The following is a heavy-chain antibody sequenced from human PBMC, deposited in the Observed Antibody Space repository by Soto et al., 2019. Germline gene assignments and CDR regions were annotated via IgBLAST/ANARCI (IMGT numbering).Heavy chain of an antibody. CDR2: ISSSGTYT. V-gene: IGHV3-11*06. CDR1: GFTFSDYY. Sequence: GGSLRLSCAASGFTFSDYYMSWIRQARGKGLEWVSYISSSGTYTDYADSVKGRFTISRDNAKKSLYLEMHSLRAEDTAVYYCARDLTYCNNGVSSGSSHYGMDVCGQGTTVTVYS. CDR3: ARDLTYCNNGVSSGSSHYGMDV. D-gene: IGHD2-8*01. J-gene: IGHJ6*02.